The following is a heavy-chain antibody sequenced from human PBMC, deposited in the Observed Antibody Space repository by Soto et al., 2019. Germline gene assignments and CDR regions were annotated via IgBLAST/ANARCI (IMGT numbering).Heavy chain of an antibody. CDR3: ARFIGTAAAGSWFDP. J-gene: IGHJ5*02. Sequence: SETLSLTCTVSGGSISSYYWSWIRQPPGNGLEWIGYIYYSGSTNYNPSLKSRVTISVDTSKNQFSLKLSSVTAADTAVYYCARFIGTAAAGSWFDPWGQGTLVTVS. D-gene: IGHD6-13*01. V-gene: IGHV4-59*01. CDR1: GGSISSYY. CDR2: IYYSGST.